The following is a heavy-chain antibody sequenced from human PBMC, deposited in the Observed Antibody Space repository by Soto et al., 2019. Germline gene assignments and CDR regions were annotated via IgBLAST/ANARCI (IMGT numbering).Heavy chain of an antibody. Sequence: SGGSLRLSCAASGFIFSDYYMSWIRQAPGKGLKWVSYISSKSSSIYYADSVKGRFTISRDNAKKSLYLQMSSLRAEDTAVYYCARGLVDTDMGRQYYYYYYGMDVWGQGTTVTVSS. CDR1: GFIFSDYY. J-gene: IGHJ6*02. D-gene: IGHD5-18*01. CDR3: ARGLVDTDMGRQYYYYYYGMDV. CDR2: ISSKSSSI. V-gene: IGHV3-11*01.